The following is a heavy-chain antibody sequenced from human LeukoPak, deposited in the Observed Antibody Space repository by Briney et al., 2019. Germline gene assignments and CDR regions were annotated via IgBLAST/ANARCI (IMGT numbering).Heavy chain of an antibody. CDR1: GGSISSYY. Sequence: PSETLSLTCTVAGGSISSYYWSWVRQPAGKGREWIGRIYTRGSTNYNPSLKSRVTMSVDTSKNQFSLKLSSVTAADTAVYYCARDGVTMVRGVIRAHNWFDPWGQGTLSPSPQ. CDR2: IYTRGST. D-gene: IGHD3-10*01. J-gene: IGHJ5*02. V-gene: IGHV4-4*07. CDR3: ARDGVTMVRGVIRAHNWFDP.